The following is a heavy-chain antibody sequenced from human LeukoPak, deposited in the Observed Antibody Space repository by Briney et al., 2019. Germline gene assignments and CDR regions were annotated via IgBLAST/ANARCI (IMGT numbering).Heavy chain of an antibody. D-gene: IGHD3-10*01. V-gene: IGHV3-33*01. CDR3: ATVRLYGSGNYYSDY. Sequence: GGSLRLPCAASGFTFRNYGMNWVRQAPGKGLEWVAIIWYDGSNKYYADSVKGRFTISRDNSKNTLYLQMNSLRAEDTAVYHCATVRLYGSGNYYSDYWGQGTLVTVSS. CDR1: GFTFRNYG. J-gene: IGHJ4*02. CDR2: IWYDGSNK.